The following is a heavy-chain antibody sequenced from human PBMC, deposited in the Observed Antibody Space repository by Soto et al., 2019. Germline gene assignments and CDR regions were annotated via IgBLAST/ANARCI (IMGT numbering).Heavy chain of an antibody. Sequence: GGSLRLSCAASGFTFSSYGMHWVRQAPGRGLEWVAVISYDGSNKYYADSVKGRFTISRDNSKNTLYLQMDSLRAEDTAVYYCAKDREDYYDSSGIFDYWGQGTLVTVSS. J-gene: IGHJ4*02. CDR2: ISYDGSNK. CDR1: GFTFSSYG. CDR3: AKDREDYYDSSGIFDY. D-gene: IGHD3-22*01. V-gene: IGHV3-30*18.